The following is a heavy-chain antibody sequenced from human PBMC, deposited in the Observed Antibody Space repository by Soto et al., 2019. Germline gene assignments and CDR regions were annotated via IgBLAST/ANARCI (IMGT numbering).Heavy chain of an antibody. Sequence: SVKVSCKASGYTFTSYGISWVRQAPGQGLEWMGGIIPIFGTANYAQKFQGRVTITADESTSTAYMELSSLRSEDTAVYYCARELGYCSGGSCYSAVSYYYGMDVWGQGTTVTVSS. J-gene: IGHJ6*02. D-gene: IGHD2-15*01. V-gene: IGHV1-69*13. CDR3: ARELGYCSGGSCYSAVSYYYGMDV. CDR2: IIPIFGTA. CDR1: GYTFTSYG.